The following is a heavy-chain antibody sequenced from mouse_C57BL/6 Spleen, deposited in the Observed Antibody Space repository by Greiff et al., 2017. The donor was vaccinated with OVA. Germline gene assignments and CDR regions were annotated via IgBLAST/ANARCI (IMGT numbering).Heavy chain of an antibody. CDR3: ARGGQLRLPYAMDY. CDR1: GYAFSSSW. V-gene: IGHV1-82*01. D-gene: IGHD3-2*02. J-gene: IGHJ4*01. CDR2: IYPGDGDT. Sequence: VKLVESGPELVKPGASVKISCKASGYAFSSSWMNWVKQRPGKGLEWIGRIYPGDGDTNYNGKFKGKATLTADKSSSTAYMQLSSLTSEDSAVYFCARGGQLRLPYAMDYWGQGTSVTVSS.